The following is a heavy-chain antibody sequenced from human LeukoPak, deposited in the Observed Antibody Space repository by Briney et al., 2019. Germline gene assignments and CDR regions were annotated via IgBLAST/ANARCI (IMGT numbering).Heavy chain of an antibody. Sequence: PGRSLRLSCAASGFTFSSYGMHWVRQAPGKGLEWVAVISYDGSNKYYADSVKGRFTISRDNSKNTLYLQMNSLRAEDTAVYYCAKDSRFLEWLLYDSQYYFDYWGQGTLVTVSS. CDR2: ISYDGSNK. J-gene: IGHJ4*02. CDR3: AKDSRFLEWLLYDSQYYFDY. D-gene: IGHD3-3*01. CDR1: GFTFSSYG. V-gene: IGHV3-30*18.